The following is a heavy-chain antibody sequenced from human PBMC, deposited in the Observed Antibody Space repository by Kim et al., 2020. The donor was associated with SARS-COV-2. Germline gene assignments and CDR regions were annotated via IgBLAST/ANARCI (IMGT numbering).Heavy chain of an antibody. CDR3: ARHKGLGWFDP. J-gene: IGHJ5*02. CDR2: T. V-gene: IGHV4-59*08. Sequence: TTPTPSLQSRVTISVDTSKTQFSRKLGSVTAADTAVYYCARHKGLGWFDPWGQGTLVTVSS.